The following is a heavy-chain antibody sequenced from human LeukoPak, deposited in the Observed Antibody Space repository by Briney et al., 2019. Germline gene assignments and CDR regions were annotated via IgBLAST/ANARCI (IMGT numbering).Heavy chain of an antibody. J-gene: IGHJ3*02. CDR2: FDPEDGET. V-gene: IGHV1-24*01. CDR3: ATVRLYGGNSYTDAFDI. CDR1: GYTLTELS. Sequence: ASVKVSCKVSGYTLTELSMHWVRQAPGKGLEWMGGFDPEDGETIYAQKFQGRVTMTEDTSTDTAYMELSSLRSEDTAVYYCATVRLYGGNSYTDAFDIWGQGTMVTVSS. D-gene: IGHD4-23*01.